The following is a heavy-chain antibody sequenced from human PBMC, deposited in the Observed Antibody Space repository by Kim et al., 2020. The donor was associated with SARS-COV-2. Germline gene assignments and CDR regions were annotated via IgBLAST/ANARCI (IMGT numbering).Heavy chain of an antibody. Sequence: GGSLRLSCAASGFTVSSNYMSWVRQAPGKGLEWVSVIYSGGSTYYADSVKGRFTISRDNSKNTLYLQMNSLRAEDTAVYYCARGQVSSSSNVDYWGQGTLVTVSS. CDR2: IYSGGST. V-gene: IGHV3-53*01. D-gene: IGHD6-6*01. J-gene: IGHJ4*02. CDR3: ARGQVSSSSNVDY. CDR1: GFTVSSNY.